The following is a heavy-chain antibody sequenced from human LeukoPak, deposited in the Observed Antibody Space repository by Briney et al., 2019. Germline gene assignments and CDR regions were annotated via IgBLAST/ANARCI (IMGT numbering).Heavy chain of an antibody. CDR3: ARFIAAAGGIIDY. V-gene: IGHV3-21*01. D-gene: IGHD6-13*01. CDR1: GFTLSSYS. J-gene: IGHJ4*02. CDR2: ISSSSSYI. Sequence: GGSLRLSCAASGFTLSSYSMNWVRQAPGKGLEWVSSISSSSSYIYYADSVKGRFTISRDNAKNSLYLQMNSLRAEDTAVYYCARFIAAAGGIIDYWGQGALVTVSS.